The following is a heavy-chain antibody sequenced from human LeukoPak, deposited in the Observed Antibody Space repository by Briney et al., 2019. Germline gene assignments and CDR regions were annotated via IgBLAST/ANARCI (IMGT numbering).Heavy chain of an antibody. V-gene: IGHV5-10-1*01. CDR1: GYSFTSYW. J-gene: IGHJ6*02. Sequence: GESLKISCKGSGYSFTSYWISWVRQMPGKGLEWMGRIDPSDSYTNYSPSFQGHVTISADKSISTAYLQWSSLKASDTAMYYCARLNCRSSSTSFKNRYYYGMDVWGQGTTVTVSS. CDR2: IDPSDSYT. CDR3: ARLNCRSSSTSFKNRYYYGMDV. D-gene: IGHD2-2*01.